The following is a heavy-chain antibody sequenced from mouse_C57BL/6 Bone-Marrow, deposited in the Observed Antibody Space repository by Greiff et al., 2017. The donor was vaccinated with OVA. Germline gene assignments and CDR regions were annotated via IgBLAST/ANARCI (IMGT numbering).Heavy chain of an antibody. D-gene: IGHD1-1*01. J-gene: IGHJ3*02. Sequence: DVQLQESGPGLVKPSQSLSLTCSVTGYSITSGYYWNWIRQFPGNKLEWMGYISYDGSNNYNPSLKNRISITRDTSKNQFFLKLNSVTTEDTATYYCARGLITTVVAPGYWGQGTLVTVSA. CDR2: ISYDGSN. V-gene: IGHV3-6*01. CDR3: ARGLITTVVAPGY. CDR1: GYSITSGYY.